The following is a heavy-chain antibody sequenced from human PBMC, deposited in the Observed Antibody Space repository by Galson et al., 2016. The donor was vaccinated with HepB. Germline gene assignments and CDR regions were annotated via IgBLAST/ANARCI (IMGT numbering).Heavy chain of an antibody. J-gene: IGHJ4*02. Sequence: SLRLSCAASGFTVSNNYMNWVRQAPGKGLEWVSVIYRGGDPYYADSVKGRFTLSRDNSKNTLYLQMNSLRAEDTAVYYCVREEGSDFYFDSWGQGTLVTVSS. V-gene: IGHV3-53*01. CDR1: GFTVSNNY. CDR2: IYRGGDP. CDR3: VREEGSDFYFDS. D-gene: IGHD2-21*02.